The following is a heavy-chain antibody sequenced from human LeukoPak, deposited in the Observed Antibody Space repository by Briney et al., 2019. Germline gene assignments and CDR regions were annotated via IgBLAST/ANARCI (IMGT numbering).Heavy chain of an antibody. CDR2: ISYDGSNK. V-gene: IGHV3-30*04. D-gene: IGHD6-13*01. Sequence: GGSLRLSCAASGFTFSSYAMHWVRQAPGKGLEWVAVISYDGSNKYYADSVKGRFTISRDNSKNTLYLQMNSLRAEDTAVYYCAATGTSSWYLDYWGQGTLVTVSS. CDR3: AATGTSSWYLDY. J-gene: IGHJ4*02. CDR1: GFTFSSYA.